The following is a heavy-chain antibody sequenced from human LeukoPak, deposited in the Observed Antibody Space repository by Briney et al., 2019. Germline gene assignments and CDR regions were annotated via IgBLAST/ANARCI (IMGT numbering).Heavy chain of an antibody. J-gene: IGHJ6*03. CDR3: ARGEEYSSSSGDYYYMDV. V-gene: IGHV1-69*05. Sequence: GASVKVSCKASGGTFSSYAISWVRQAPGQGLEWMGGIIPIFGTANYAQKFQGRVTITTDESTSTAYMELSSLRSEDTAVYYCARGEEYSSSSGDYYYMDVWGKGTTVTVSS. D-gene: IGHD6-6*01. CDR2: IIPIFGTA. CDR1: GGTFSSYA.